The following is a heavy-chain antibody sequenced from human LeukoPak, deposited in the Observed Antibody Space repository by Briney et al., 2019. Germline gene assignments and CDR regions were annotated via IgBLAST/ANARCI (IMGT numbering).Heavy chain of an antibody. CDR1: GLTFSHYG. J-gene: IGHJ3*01. D-gene: IGHD3-22*01. V-gene: IGHV3-30*03. CDR3: FTTTDSFDL. Sequence: GGSLRLSCVASGLTFSHYGMYWVRQAPGKGLECVAVISYDGNTKDYADSVKGRFTISRDNSRDTLYLQMNSLKPEDTALYYAFTTTDSFDLWGQGTMVTVSS. CDR2: ISYDGNTK.